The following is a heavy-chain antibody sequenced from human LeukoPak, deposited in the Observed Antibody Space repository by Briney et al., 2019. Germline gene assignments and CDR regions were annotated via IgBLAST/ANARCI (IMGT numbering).Heavy chain of an antibody. V-gene: IGHV3-74*01. CDR2: INSDGSST. CDR3: ARDHRAIYYDILTGLTYYYYGMDV. J-gene: IGHJ6*02. D-gene: IGHD3-9*01. Sequence: GGSLRLSCAASGFTFSSYWMHWVRQAPGKGLVWVSRINSDGSSTSYADSVKGRFTISRDNAKNTLYLQMNSLRAEDTAVYYCARDHRAIYYDILTGLTYYYYGMDVWGQGTTVTVSS. CDR1: GFTFSSYW.